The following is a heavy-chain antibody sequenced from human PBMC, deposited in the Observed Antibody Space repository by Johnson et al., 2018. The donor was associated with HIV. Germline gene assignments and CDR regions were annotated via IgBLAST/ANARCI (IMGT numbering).Heavy chain of an antibody. J-gene: IGHJ3*02. Sequence: VQLVESGGGVVRPGRSLRLSCAASGFTFSSFTMHWVRQAPGKGLEWVAVISYDVSSTFYVDSVKGRFTISRDNSNNTLYLQMSGLSAEDTALYYCARSKDCSVSSCPDGVDIWGQGTMVTVSS. D-gene: IGHD2-15*01. V-gene: IGHV3-30*04. CDR2: ISYDVSST. CDR1: GFTFSSFT. CDR3: ARSKDCSVSSCPDGVDI.